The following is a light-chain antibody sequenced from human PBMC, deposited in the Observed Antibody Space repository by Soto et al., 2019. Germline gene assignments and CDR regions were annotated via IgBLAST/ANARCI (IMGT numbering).Light chain of an antibody. J-gene: IGKJ1*01. CDR2: XAF. Sequence: IHMTQSPSSLPASVGDRVTLAXRASQSISSWFAWYQQKPGKAPKLMXXXAFXLESGVPSRFSGSGSGTQFTLTSSSLQSEDLAVEYCQQYNNWPPAWTFGQGTKVDIK. CDR3: QQYNNWPPAWT. CDR1: QSISSW. V-gene: IGKV1-5*01.